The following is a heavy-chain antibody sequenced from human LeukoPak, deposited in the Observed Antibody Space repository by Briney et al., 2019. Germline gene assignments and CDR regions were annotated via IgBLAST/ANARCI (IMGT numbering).Heavy chain of an antibody. CDR1: GYSFTSYW. Sequence: GESLKISCKGSGYSFTSYWIGWVRQMPGKGLEWMGIIYPGDSDTRYSPSFQGQVTISADKSISTAYLQWSSLKASDTAMYYCARPERRGDTAMEGFDYWGQGTLVTVSS. CDR2: IYPGDSDT. V-gene: IGHV5-51*01. CDR3: ARPERRGDTAMEGFDY. J-gene: IGHJ4*02. D-gene: IGHD5-18*01.